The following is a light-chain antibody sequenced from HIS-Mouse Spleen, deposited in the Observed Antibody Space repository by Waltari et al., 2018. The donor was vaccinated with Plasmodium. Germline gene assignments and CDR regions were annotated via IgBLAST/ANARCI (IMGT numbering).Light chain of an antibody. CDR2: EGS. V-gene: IGLV2-23*01. J-gene: IGLJ1*01. Sequence: QSALTQPASVSGSPGQSLPISCTGTSSDVGSYHLFSWYQQHPGKAPNLMIYEGSKRPSGVSNRFSGSKSGNTASLTISGLQAEDEADYYCCSYAGSSTYVFGTGTKVTVL. CDR1: SSDVGSYHL. CDR3: CSYAGSSTYV.